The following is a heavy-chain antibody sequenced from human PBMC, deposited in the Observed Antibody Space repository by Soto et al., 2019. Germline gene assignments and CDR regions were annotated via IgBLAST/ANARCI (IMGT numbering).Heavy chain of an antibody. Sequence: QVQLGQSGAEVKKPGSSVKVSCKASGGTFSSYAISWVRQAPGQGLEWMGGIIPIFGTATYAQKFQGRVTITADESTSTADMELRSLGSEDTDVYYCARWAPTTVVTPGGWFDPWGPGTLVTFSS. J-gene: IGHJ5*02. V-gene: IGHV1-69*01. CDR3: ARWAPTTVVTPGGWFDP. D-gene: IGHD2-21*02. CDR1: GGTFSSYA. CDR2: IIPIFGTA.